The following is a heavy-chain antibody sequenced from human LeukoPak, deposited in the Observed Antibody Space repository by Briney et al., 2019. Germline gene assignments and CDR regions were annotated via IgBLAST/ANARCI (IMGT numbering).Heavy chain of an antibody. CDR2: ISSSDGTT. CDR1: GFTFSNYA. J-gene: IGHJ4*02. V-gene: IGHV3-23*01. D-gene: IGHD3-22*01. Sequence: GGPLRLSCTASGFTFSNYAMSWVRQAPGKGLEWVSAISSSDGTTYYADSVKGRFTISRDNSKNTLYLHMNSLRAEDTAVYYCAKDNYYDSSGYCNFDYWGQGTLVTVSS. CDR3: AKDNYYDSSGYCNFDY.